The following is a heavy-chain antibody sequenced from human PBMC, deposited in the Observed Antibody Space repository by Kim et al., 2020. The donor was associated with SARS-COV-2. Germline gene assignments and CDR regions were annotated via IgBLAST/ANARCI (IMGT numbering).Heavy chain of an antibody. CDR1: GYTFTNYD. CDR2: MNPNSGNT. D-gene: IGHD3-16*01. CDR3: AREAVGEDWFDP. Sequence: ASVKVSCKTSGYTFTNYDINWVRQATGQGLEWMGWMNPNSGNTGYAQKFQGRVTMTRNNSITTAYMELSSLRSNDTAVYYCAREAVGEDWFDPWGQGTLVTVSS. J-gene: IGHJ5*02. V-gene: IGHV1-8*01.